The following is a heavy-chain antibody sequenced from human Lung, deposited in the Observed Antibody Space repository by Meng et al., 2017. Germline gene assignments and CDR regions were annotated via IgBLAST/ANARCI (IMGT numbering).Heavy chain of an antibody. J-gene: IGHJ1*01. CDR3: TNDRLNH. CDR2: IKFDGSER. Sequence: EVQLVDSGWGLVQPGGSLRPSCAASGFTFSSSWMHWVCQAPEKGLERVADIKFDGSERSYADSVKGRLTISRDNAKNTLYLQMNNLRAEDTAFYYCTNDRLNHWGQGALVTVSS. CDR1: GFTFSSSW. D-gene: IGHD1-1*01. V-gene: IGHV3-52*01.